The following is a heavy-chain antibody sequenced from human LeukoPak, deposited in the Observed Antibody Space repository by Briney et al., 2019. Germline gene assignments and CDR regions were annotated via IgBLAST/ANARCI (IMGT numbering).Heavy chain of an antibody. CDR3: ARQTLRYFDWIFDY. CDR2: ISHDGSNK. J-gene: IGHJ4*02. V-gene: IGHV3-30*04. D-gene: IGHD3-9*01. Sequence: GGSLRLSCAASGFTFSSYAMYWVRQAPDKGLEWVAVISHDGSNKYYADSVKGRFTISRDNSKNTLYLQMNSLRAEDTAVYYCARQTLRYFDWIFDYWGQGTLVTVSS. CDR1: GFTFSSYA.